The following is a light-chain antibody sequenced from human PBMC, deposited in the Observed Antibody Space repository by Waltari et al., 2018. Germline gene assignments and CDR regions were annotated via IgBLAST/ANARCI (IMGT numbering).Light chain of an antibody. CDR2: RAS. J-gene: IGKJ2*01. CDR1: AIITNW. CDR3: QQYNSESYT. V-gene: IGKV1-5*03. Sequence: DIQMTQSPSTLSASVGDRVTINRRAKAIITNWFAWYQHTPGKAPKLLIYRASTLERGVLSRFSGSGSGTEFNFTISSLQPDDFATYYCQQYNSESYTFGQATKLEIK.